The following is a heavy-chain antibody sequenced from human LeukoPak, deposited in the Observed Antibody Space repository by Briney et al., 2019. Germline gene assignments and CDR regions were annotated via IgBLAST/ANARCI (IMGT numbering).Heavy chain of an antibody. D-gene: IGHD2-15*01. CDR2: ISYDGSNK. CDR3: ARLVGGNPTDY. J-gene: IGHJ4*02. V-gene: IGHV3-30-3*01. CDR1: GFTFSSYA. Sequence: GGSLRLSCAASGFTFSSYAMHWVRQAPGKGLEWVAVISYDGSNKYYADSVKGRFTISRDNSKNTLYLQMNSLRAEDTAVYYCARLVGGNPTDYWGQGTLVTVSS.